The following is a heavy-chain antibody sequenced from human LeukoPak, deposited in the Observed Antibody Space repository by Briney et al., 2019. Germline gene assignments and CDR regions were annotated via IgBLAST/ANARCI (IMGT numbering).Heavy chain of an antibody. CDR2: ISGSGSST. V-gene: IGHV3-23*01. J-gene: IGHJ4*02. CDR3: AKGGNSGTYYRYYFDS. Sequence: GGSLRLSCAASGFTFSNYAMSWVRQAPGKGLEWVSAISGSGSSTYYADSVKGRFTISRDNSKNTLYLQMNSLRAEDTAVYYCAKGGNSGTYYRYYFDSWGQGTLVTVSS. D-gene: IGHD1-26*01. CDR1: GFTFSNYA.